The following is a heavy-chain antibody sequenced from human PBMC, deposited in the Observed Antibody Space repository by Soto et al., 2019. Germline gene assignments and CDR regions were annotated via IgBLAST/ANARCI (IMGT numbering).Heavy chain of an antibody. CDR2: IYYSGST. CDR1: GGSISSYY. Sequence: SETLSLTCTVSGGSISSYYWSWIRQPPGKGLEWIGYIYYSGSTNYNPSLKSRVTISVDTSKNQFSLKLSSVTAADTAVYYCARSDHSTGWTLSDYWGQVTLVTVS. CDR3: ARSDHSTGWTLSDY. D-gene: IGHD6-19*01. V-gene: IGHV4-59*01. J-gene: IGHJ4*02.